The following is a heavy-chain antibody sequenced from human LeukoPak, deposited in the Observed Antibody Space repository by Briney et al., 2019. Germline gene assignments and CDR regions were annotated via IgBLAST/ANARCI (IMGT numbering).Heavy chain of an antibody. V-gene: IGHV1-8*01. D-gene: IGHD1-1*01. Sequence: ASVKVSCKAPGYTFTSYDINWVRQATGQGLEWMGWMNPNSGNTGYAQKFQGRVTMTRNTSISTAYMELRSLRSEDTAVYCCARGGEELEFDYWGQGTLVTVSS. J-gene: IGHJ4*02. CDR2: MNPNSGNT. CDR3: ARGGEELEFDY. CDR1: GYTFTSYD.